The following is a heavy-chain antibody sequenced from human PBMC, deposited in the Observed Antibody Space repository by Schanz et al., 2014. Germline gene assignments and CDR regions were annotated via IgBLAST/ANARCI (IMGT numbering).Heavy chain of an antibody. J-gene: IGHJ6*02. Sequence: EVQLEESGGGLVKPGGSLKLSCAASRLNFNNAWMHWVRQAPGKGLEWVGRIKSQFDGETADYGAAVRGRFTISRDDSQNTLYLQMNSLRAEDTAVYFCASLIGTTSAHFYGMDVWGQGTTVTVSS. CDR2: IKSQFDGETA. CDR1: RLNFNNAW. D-gene: IGHD1-7*01. CDR3: ASLIGTTSAHFYGMDV. V-gene: IGHV3-15*01.